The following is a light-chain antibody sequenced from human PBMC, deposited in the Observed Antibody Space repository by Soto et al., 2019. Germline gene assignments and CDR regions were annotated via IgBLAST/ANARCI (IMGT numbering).Light chain of an antibody. Sequence: QSALTQPPSASGSPGQSVTISCTGTSSDIGGYNSVSWYQQHPGKAPKLMIYEVSKRPSGVPDRFSASKSGNTASLTVSGLQAEDEADYYCSSYAGGDSPVLFGGGTKLTVL. CDR2: EVS. CDR3: SSYAGGDSPVL. J-gene: IGLJ3*02. V-gene: IGLV2-8*01. CDR1: SSDIGGYNS.